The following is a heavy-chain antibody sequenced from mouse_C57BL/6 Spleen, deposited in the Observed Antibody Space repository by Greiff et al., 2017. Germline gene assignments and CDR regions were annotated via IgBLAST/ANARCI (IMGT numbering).Heavy chain of an antibody. CDR1: GYTFTSYW. D-gene: IGHD1-1*01. Sequence: VQLQQPGAELVRPGSSVKLSCKASGYTFTSYWMHWVKQRPIQGLEWIGNIDPSDSETHYNQKFKDKATLTVDKSSSTAYMQLSSLTSEDSAVYYCARSNYYGSSYEVDYWGQGTTLTVSS. V-gene: IGHV1-52*01. CDR3: ARSNYYGSSYEVDY. J-gene: IGHJ2*01. CDR2: IDPSDSET.